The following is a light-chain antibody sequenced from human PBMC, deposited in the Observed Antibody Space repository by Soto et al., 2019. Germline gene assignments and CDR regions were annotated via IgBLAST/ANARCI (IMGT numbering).Light chain of an antibody. CDR1: QSVNTN. Sequence: EIVMMQSPTTLSVSPGEGATLSCRASQSVNTNLAWFQQKPGQAPRLLIYGSSNRATGIPARFSGSGSGTEFTLTISSLQSEVFAVYYCQQYNNWPPVTCGGGTKVEIK. CDR2: GSS. CDR3: QQYNNWPPVT. J-gene: IGKJ4*01. V-gene: IGKV3-15*01.